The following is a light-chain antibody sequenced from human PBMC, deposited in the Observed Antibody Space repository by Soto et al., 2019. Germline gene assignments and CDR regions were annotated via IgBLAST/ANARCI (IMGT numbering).Light chain of an antibody. CDR2: ATS. V-gene: IGKV3-15*01. J-gene: IGKJ4*01. Sequence: EIVVTQSPAPLSVSPGERATLSSRASQSVGNNFAWYQQKSGQAPRLLIFATSTRATGVPARFSGSGSGTEFTLTISSLQSEVFAVYYCQPYGDWPLTFGGGAKVEIE. CDR1: QSVGNN. CDR3: QPYGDWPLT.